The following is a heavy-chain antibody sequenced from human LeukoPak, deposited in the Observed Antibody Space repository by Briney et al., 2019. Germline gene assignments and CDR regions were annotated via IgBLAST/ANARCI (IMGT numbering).Heavy chain of an antibody. CDR1: GFTFSSYV. D-gene: IGHD3-16*01. CDR3: ARDRMGALFDD. CDR2: IRYDGMQK. V-gene: IGHV3-30*02. J-gene: IGHJ4*02. Sequence: PGGALRLSCAASGFTFSSYVIHWVRQAPGKRREWVAYIRYDGMQKYYADSVKSRFTISRDNSKNTLYLQMSSLRVEDTAVNYCARDRMGALFDDWGQGTLVTASS.